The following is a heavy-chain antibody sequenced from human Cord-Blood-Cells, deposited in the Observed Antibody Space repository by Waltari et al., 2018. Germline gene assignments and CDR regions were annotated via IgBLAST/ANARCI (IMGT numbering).Heavy chain of an antibody. CDR2: IYPGDSDT. CDR3: ALGPRMVRGVIIRGWFDP. V-gene: IGHV5-51*01. D-gene: IGHD3-10*01. CDR1: GYSFTSYW. Sequence: EVQLVQSGAEVKKPGESLKISCKGSGYSFTSYWIGWVRQMPGKGLEWMGIIYPGDSDTRYRPSFQGQVTISADKSISTAYLQWSSLKASDTAMYYCALGPRMVRGVIIRGWFDPWGQGTLVTVSS. J-gene: IGHJ5*02.